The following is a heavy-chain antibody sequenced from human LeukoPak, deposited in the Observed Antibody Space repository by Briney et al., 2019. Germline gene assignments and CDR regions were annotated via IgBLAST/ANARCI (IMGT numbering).Heavy chain of an antibody. D-gene: IGHD6-6*01. Sequence: ASVKVSCKASGYTFTSYDINWVPQATGQGLEWMGWMNPNSGNTGYAQKFQGRVTITRNTSISTAYMELSSLRSEDTAVYYCARSIAARPVYYMDIWGKGTTVTVSS. CDR2: MNPNSGNT. CDR3: ARSIAARPVYYMDI. V-gene: IGHV1-8*03. CDR1: GYTFTSYD. J-gene: IGHJ6*03.